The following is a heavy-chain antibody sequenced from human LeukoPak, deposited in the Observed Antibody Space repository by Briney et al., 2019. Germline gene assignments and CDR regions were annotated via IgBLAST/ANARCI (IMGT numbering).Heavy chain of an antibody. CDR1: GFTFSSYA. J-gene: IGHJ4*02. CDR2: ISGSDSST. V-gene: IGHV3-23*01. Sequence: GGSLRLSCAASGFTFSSYAMSWVRQAPGKELEWVSAISGSDSSTHYADSVKGRFTISRDNSKNTLCLQMNSLRAEDTAVYYCARSVAGHEGPFDYWGQGTLVTVSS. CDR3: ARSVAGHEGPFDY. D-gene: IGHD6-19*01.